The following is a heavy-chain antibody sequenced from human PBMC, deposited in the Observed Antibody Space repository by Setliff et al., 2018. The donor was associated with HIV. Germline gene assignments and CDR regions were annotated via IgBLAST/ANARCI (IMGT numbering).Heavy chain of an antibody. D-gene: IGHD3-22*01. J-gene: IGHJ4*02. V-gene: IGHV3-48*03. CDR2: ISSSGSTI. CDR1: GFTFSSYE. CDR3: ARGLVDYYDSSGYDY. Sequence: HPGGSLRLSCAASGFTFSSYEMNWVRQAPGKGLEWVSYISSSGSTIYYADSVKGRFTISRDNAKNSLYLQMNSLRAEDTAVYHCARGLVDYYDSSGYDYWGQGTLVTVSS.